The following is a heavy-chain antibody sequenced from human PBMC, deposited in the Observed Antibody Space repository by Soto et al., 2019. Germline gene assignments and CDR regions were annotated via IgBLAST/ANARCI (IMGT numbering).Heavy chain of an antibody. Sequence: QVQLVESGGGVVQPERSQRLSCTASKFTFASYVMHWVRQAPGGGLEWVALISFDGTDKSYADSVKGRFTISRDNAKNTKYLEMNSLRPEDTAVYYCAREMIPMIMGGMSAMDVWGQGTTVTVS. D-gene: IGHD3-22*01. CDR1: KFTFASYV. V-gene: IGHV3-30*04. CDR2: ISFDGTDK. J-gene: IGHJ6*02. CDR3: AREMIPMIMGGMSAMDV.